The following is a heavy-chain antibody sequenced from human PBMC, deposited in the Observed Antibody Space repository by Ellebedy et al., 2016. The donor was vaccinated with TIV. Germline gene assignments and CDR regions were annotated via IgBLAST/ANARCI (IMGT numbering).Heavy chain of an antibody. CDR3: ARDQCEQLVRPYYYYGMDV. CDR2: INANSGGT. J-gene: IGHJ6*02. V-gene: IGHV1-2*02. Sequence: ASVKVSCKASGYTFTGYYMHWVRQDPGQGLEWMGLINANSGGTNYAQKFQGRVTMTRDTSISTAYMELSRLRSDDTAVYYCARDQCEQLVRPYYYYGMDVWGQGTTVTVSS. CDR1: GYTFTGYY. D-gene: IGHD6-6*01.